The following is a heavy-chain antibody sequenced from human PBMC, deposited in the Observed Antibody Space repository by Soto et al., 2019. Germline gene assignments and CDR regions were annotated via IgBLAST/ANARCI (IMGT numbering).Heavy chain of an antibody. Sequence: GGSLRLSCASSGITFSRYDMHWVRQATGKGLEWVSAIGTAGDPYYPGSVKGRFTISRENAKNSLYLQMNSLRAGDTAVYYCARGLRAAAARGGYYYYYGMDVWGQGTTVTVSS. CDR3: ARGLRAAAARGGYYYYYGMDV. D-gene: IGHD6-13*01. J-gene: IGHJ6*02. V-gene: IGHV3-13*05. CDR1: GITFSRYD. CDR2: IGTAGDP.